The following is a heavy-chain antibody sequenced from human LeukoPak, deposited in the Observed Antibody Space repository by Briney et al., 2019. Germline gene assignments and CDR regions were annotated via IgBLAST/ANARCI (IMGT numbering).Heavy chain of an antibody. D-gene: IGHD3-22*01. J-gene: IGHJ4*02. CDR1: GFSFSTYA. CDR2: ISASGGST. CDR3: VKGGPRSSSGYLDY. Sequence: GRSLRLSCVTSGFSFSTYAMHWVRQAPGKGLEWVSGISASGGSTYYADSVKGRFTISRDNSKNTLYLQMNSLRGEDTAAYYCVKGGPRSSSGYLDYWGQRTLVTVSS. V-gene: IGHV3-23*01.